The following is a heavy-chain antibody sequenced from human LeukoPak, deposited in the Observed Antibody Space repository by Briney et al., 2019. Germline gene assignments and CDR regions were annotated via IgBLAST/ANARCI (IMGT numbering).Heavy chain of an antibody. CDR1: SFTFSTSG. V-gene: IGHV3-66*01. CDR2: IYTGGTT. Sequence: GGSLRLSCAASSFTFSTSGMSWVRQAPGKGLEWVSGIYTGGTTYYTDSVKGRFTISRDNPNNTLYLQMHSLRAEDTAVYYCAREISRFGTWGQGTLVTVSS. J-gene: IGHJ5*02. D-gene: IGHD3-16*01. CDR3: AREISRFGT.